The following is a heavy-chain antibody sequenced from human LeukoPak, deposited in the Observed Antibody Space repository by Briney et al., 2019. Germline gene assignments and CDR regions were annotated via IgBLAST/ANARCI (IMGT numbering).Heavy chain of an antibody. CDR3: AVSLTTGGYYGMDV. CDR1: GYTLTELS. V-gene: IGHV1-24*01. Sequence: ASVKLSCKVSGYTLTELSLHWVRQAPGQGLEWMGRFDPEDGETIYARKFQGRVTMTEDASTDTAYMELSSLRSEDTAVYFCAVSLTTGGYYGMDVWGQGTTVTVSS. CDR2: FDPEDGET. D-gene: IGHD1-1*01. J-gene: IGHJ6*02.